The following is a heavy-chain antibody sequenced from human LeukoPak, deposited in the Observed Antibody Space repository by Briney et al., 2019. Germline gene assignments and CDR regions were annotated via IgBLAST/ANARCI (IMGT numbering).Heavy chain of an antibody. V-gene: IGHV4-59*01. CDR1: GGSISSYY. CDR2: IYYSGST. D-gene: IGHD3-10*01. Sequence: PSETLSVTCTVSGGSISSYYWSWIRQPPGKGLEWIGYIYYSGSTNYNPSLKSRVTISVDTSKNQFSLKLSSVTAADMAVYYCARNNYYGSGGYYNVRYYYYYYMDVWGKGTTVTISS. CDR3: ARNNYYGSGGYYNVRYYYYYYMDV. J-gene: IGHJ6*03.